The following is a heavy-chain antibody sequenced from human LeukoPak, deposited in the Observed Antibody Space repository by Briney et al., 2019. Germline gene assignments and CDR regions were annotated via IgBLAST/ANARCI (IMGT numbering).Heavy chain of an antibody. CDR1: GGSISSSNW. CDR3: AASGYSFGDAFDI. Sequence: KSSETLSLTSAVSGGSISSSNWWSWVRQPPGKGLEWIGEIYHSGSTNYNPSLKSRVTISVDKSKNQFSLKLSSVTAADTAVYYCAASGYSFGDAFDIWGQGTMVTVSS. V-gene: IGHV4-4*02. J-gene: IGHJ3*02. D-gene: IGHD3-16*01. CDR2: IYHSGST.